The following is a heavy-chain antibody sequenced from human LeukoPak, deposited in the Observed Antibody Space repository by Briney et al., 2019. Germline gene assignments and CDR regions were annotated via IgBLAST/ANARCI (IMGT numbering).Heavy chain of an antibody. Sequence: GGSLRLSCAASGFTFSSYAMSWVRQAPGKGLEWVSAISGSGGSTYYADSVKGRFTISRDNSKNMLYLQMNSLRAEDTAVYYCAKAKGGMYYDILTGYYRVNYWGQGTLVTVSS. CDR1: GFTFSSYA. D-gene: IGHD3-9*01. CDR2: ISGSGGST. CDR3: AKAKGGMYYDILTGYYRVNY. V-gene: IGHV3-23*01. J-gene: IGHJ4*02.